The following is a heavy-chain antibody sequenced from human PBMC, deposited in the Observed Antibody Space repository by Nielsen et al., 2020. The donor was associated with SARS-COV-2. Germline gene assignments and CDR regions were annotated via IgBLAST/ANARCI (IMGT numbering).Heavy chain of an antibody. CDR3: ARGGEYSSGWFTSYYGMDV. D-gene: IGHD6-19*01. J-gene: IGHJ6*02. CDR2: ISYEGSEK. Sequence: GESLKISCAASGFTFNNYGMYWVRQAPGKGLEWVASISYEGSEKYYADSLKGRFTVSRDTSKNTVYLQMNSLRAEDTAVYYCARGGEYSSGWFTSYYGMDVWGQGTTVTVSS. CDR1: GFTFNNYG. V-gene: IGHV3-30*03.